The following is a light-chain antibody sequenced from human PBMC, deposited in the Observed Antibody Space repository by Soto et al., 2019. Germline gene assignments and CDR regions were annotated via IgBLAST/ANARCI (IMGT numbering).Light chain of an antibody. J-gene: IGKJ3*01. V-gene: IGKV1-39*01. CDR2: AAS. CDR1: QSISSY. CDR3: QQSYSTPPRGFT. Sequence: DIQMTQSPSSLSASVGDRVTITCRASQSISSYLNWYQQKPGKVPKLLIYAASSLQSGVPSRVSGSGSGTDFTLTISSLQLEDFATYYCQQSYSTPPRGFTFGPGT.